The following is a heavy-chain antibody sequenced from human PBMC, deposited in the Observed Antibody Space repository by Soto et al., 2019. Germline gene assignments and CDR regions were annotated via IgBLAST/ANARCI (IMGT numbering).Heavy chain of an antibody. Sequence: QVHLVESGGGVVQPGRSLRLSCAASAFTFSNYAMHWVRQAPGKGLEWVALISYDGSNKYYADSVKGRFSISRDNSKNTFYLQMNSVRAEDTDVYYCAKEVGTLGYSYGMDVLGQGTTVAVSS. CDR3: AKEVGTLGYSYGMDV. CDR1: AFTFSNYA. D-gene: IGHD1-26*01. CDR2: ISYDGSNK. J-gene: IGHJ6*02. V-gene: IGHV3-30-3*02.